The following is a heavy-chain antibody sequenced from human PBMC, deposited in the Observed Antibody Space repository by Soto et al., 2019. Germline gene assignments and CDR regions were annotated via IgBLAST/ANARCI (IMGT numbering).Heavy chain of an antibody. D-gene: IGHD2-2*01. CDR3: ATHVTGYCSSTSCYGGSYFDY. Sequence: SETLSLTCTVSGGSISSGGYYWILIRQHPGKGLEWIGYIYYSGSTYYNPSLKSRVTISVDTSKNQFSLKLSSVTAADTAVYYCATHVTGYCSSTSCYGGSYFDYWGQGTLVTVSS. V-gene: IGHV4-31*03. J-gene: IGHJ4*02. CDR2: IYYSGST. CDR1: GGSISSGGYY.